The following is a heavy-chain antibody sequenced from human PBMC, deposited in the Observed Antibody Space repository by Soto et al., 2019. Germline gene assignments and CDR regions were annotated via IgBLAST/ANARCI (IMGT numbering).Heavy chain of an antibody. J-gene: IGHJ5*01. CDR3: VRLIGNSWLDF. CDR2: TYYRSKWYN. Sequence: SESLSLTCTVSGGSISSYYLCWIRQSPSRGLEWLGRTYYRSKWYNDYAESVKSRITINPDTSKNQFSLHLNSVTPEDTAVYYCVRLIGNSWLDFWGQGTLVTVSS. V-gene: IGHV6-1*01. CDR1: GGSISSYY. D-gene: IGHD1-26*01.